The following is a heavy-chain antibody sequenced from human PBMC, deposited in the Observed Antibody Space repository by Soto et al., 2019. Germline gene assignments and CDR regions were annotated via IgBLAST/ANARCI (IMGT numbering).Heavy chain of an antibody. J-gene: IGHJ6*02. CDR3: ARSLLWFHACGMDV. CDR2: INHSGST. Sequence: SETLSLTCAVYGGSFSGYYWSWIRQPPGKGLEWIGEINHSGSTNYNPSLKSRVTISVDTSKNQFSLKLSSVTASDTAVYYCARSLLWFHACGMDVWCQGTTVTVSS. CDR1: GGSFSGYY. V-gene: IGHV4-34*01. D-gene: IGHD3-10*01.